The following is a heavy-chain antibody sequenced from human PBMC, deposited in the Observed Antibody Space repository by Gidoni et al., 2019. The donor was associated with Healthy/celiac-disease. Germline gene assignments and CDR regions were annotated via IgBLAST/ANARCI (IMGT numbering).Heavy chain of an antibody. V-gene: IGHV4-59*01. CDR1: GGSISSYY. J-gene: IGHJ4*02. CDR2: IYYSGST. Sequence: QVQLQESGPGLVKPSETLSLTCTVSGGSISSYYWSWIRQPPGQGLEWIGYIYYSGSTNYNPSLKSRVTISVDTSKNQFSLKLSSVTAADTAVYYCARSSGSYHPFDYWGQGTLVTVSS. CDR3: ARSSGSYHPFDY. D-gene: IGHD1-26*01.